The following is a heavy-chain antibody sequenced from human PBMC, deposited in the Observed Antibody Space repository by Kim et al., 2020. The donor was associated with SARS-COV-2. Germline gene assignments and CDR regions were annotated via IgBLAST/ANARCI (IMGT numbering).Heavy chain of an antibody. V-gene: IGHV3-23*01. D-gene: IGHD3-9*01. CDR1: GFTFSSYA. CDR3: AKVARDILTGYYDYFDY. J-gene: IGHJ4*02. Sequence: GGSLRLSCAASGFTFSSYAMSWVRQAPGKGLEWVSAIRGSGGSTYYADSVKGRFTISRDNSKNTLYLQMNSLRAEDTAVYYCAKVARDILTGYYDYFDYWGQGTLVTVSS. CDR2: IRGSGGST.